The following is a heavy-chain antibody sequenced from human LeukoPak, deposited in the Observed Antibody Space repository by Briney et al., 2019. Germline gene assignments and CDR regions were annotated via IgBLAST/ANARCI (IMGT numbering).Heavy chain of an antibody. V-gene: IGHV1-2*02. CDR3: ARDRGHSNYDFWSGYRSPNWFDP. CDR2: INPNSGGT. J-gene: IGHJ5*02. D-gene: IGHD3-3*01. Sequence: ASVKVSCKASGYTFTGYYMHWVRQAPGQGLEWMGWINPNSGGTNYAQKFQGRVTMTRDTSISTAYMELSRLRSDDTAVYYCARDRGHSNYDFWSGYRSPNWFDPWGQGTLVTVSS. CDR1: GYTFTGYY.